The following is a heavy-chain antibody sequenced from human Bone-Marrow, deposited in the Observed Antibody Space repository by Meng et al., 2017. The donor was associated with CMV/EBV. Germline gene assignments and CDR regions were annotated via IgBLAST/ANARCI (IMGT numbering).Heavy chain of an antibody. CDR3: ARGSTGVKY. Sequence: SETLSLTCAVYGGPFSGYYWSWIRQPPGKGLEWIGEINHSGSTNYNPSLKSRVTISVDTSKNQFSLKLSSVTAADTAVYYCARGSTGVKYWGQGNLVTVSS. D-gene: IGHD4-23*01. V-gene: IGHV4-34*01. CDR2: INHSGST. CDR1: GGPFSGYY. J-gene: IGHJ4*02.